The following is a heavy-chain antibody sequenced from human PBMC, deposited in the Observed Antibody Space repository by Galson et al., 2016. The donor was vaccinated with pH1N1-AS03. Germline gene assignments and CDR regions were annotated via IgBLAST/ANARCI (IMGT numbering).Heavy chain of an antibody. CDR3: ARGPVSYANSWFLPPDN. Sequence: SLRLSCAVGGFTFSSYAMFWLRQAPGKGLEYVSAISGNGFSTYYANSVKDRFTVSRDNSKNTMYLQMGSLRVEDMAVYYCARGPVSYANSWFLPPDNWGQGSLVTVSS. J-gene: IGHJ4*02. CDR2: ISGNGFST. V-gene: IGHV3-64*01. CDR1: GFTFSSYA. D-gene: IGHD2-2*01.